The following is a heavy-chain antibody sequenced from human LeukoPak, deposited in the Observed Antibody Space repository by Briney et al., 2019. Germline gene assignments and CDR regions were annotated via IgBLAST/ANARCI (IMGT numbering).Heavy chain of an antibody. J-gene: IGHJ4*02. V-gene: IGHV4-39*01. CDR2: ICYSGST. D-gene: IGHD5-12*01. CDR3: ARRIDAVATIDY. Sequence: SETLSLTCTVFGGSISSSSYYWGRIRQPPGKGLEWIGSICYSGSTYYNPSLKSRLIISVDTSKNEFSLRLSSVTAADTAVYFCARRIDAVATIDYWGQGTLVTVSS. CDR1: GGSISSSSYY.